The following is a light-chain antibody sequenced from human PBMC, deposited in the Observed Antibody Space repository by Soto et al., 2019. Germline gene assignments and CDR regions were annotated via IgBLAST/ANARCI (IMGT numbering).Light chain of an antibody. CDR3: YSYAGSFTWV. CDR2: EVS. Sequence: QSALTQPRSVSGSPGQLVTISCTGTSNDVGGNNYVSWYQQHPGKAPKLMISEVSNRPSGVSNRFSGSKSGNTASLTISGLQADDEGDYYCYSYAGSFTWVFGGGTKLTVL. CDR1: SNDVGGNNY. J-gene: IGLJ3*02. V-gene: IGLV2-11*01.